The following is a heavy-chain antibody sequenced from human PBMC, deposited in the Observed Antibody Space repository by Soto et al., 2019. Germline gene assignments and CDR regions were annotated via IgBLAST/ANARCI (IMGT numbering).Heavy chain of an antibody. CDR2: MNPNSGNT. J-gene: IGHJ6*03. Sequence: GASVKVSCKASGYTFTSYDINWVRQATGQGLEWMGWMNPNSGNTGYAQKFQGRVTMTRNTSISTAYMELSSLRSEDTAVYYCARVYFPYYDFWRGYDYYYYMDVWGKGLTVTVSS. CDR1: GYTFTSYD. V-gene: IGHV1-8*01. D-gene: IGHD3-3*01. CDR3: ARVYFPYYDFWRGYDYYYYMDV.